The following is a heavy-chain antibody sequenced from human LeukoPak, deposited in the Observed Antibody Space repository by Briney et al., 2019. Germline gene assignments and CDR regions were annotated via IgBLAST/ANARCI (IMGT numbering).Heavy chain of an antibody. Sequence: GGSLRLSCAASGFSLSIYDMVWVRQAPGKGLEWIASTGLSSSYIGYADSVKGRFTITRDNGENSVYLQMNSLRAEDTAVYFCARERSYCSGATCSLDLWGQGTLVTVSS. J-gene: IGHJ5*02. CDR3: ARERSYCSGATCSLDL. CDR2: TGLSSSYI. V-gene: IGHV3-21*01. CDR1: GFSLSIYD. D-gene: IGHD2-15*01.